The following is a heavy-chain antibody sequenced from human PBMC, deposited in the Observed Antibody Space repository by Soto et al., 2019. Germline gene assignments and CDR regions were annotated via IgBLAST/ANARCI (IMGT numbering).Heavy chain of an antibody. V-gene: IGHV1-18*01. CDR3: AKTPYYYDSSGHNDAFDI. D-gene: IGHD3-22*01. CDR2: ISAYNGNT. Sequence: ASVKVSCKASGYTFTSYGISWVRQAPGQGLEWMGWISAYNGNTNYAQKLQGRVTMTTDTSTSTAYMELSSLRSEDTAVYYCAKTPYYYDSSGHNDAFDISGQGTMVTVSS. J-gene: IGHJ3*02. CDR1: GYTFTSYG.